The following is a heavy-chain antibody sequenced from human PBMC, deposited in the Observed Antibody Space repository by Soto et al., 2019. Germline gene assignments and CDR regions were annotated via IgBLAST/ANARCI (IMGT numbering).Heavy chain of an antibody. Sequence: ASVKVSCKASGYAFTSYGSSWVRQAPGEGLEWMGWISAYNGNTNYAQKLQGRVTMTTDTSTSTAYMELRSLRSDDKAVYYCARDQPAAGISCCFVPWGQATLVT. J-gene: IGHJ5*02. V-gene: IGHV1-18*01. CDR2: ISAYNGNT. D-gene: IGHD6-13*01. CDR1: GYAFTSYG. CDR3: ARDQPAAGISCCFVP.